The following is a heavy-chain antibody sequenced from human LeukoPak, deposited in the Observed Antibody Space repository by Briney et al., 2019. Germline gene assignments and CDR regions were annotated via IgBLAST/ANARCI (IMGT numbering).Heavy chain of an antibody. J-gene: IGHJ5*02. Sequence: ASVKVSCKASGGSLRSFAINWVRQAPGQGLEWMGWISAYNGNTNYAQKLQGRVTMTTDTSTSTAYMELRSLRSDDTAVYYCARTNGEFQDNWFDPWGQGTLVTVSS. CDR2: ISAYNGNT. V-gene: IGHV1-18*01. CDR1: GGSLRSFA. D-gene: IGHD3-10*01. CDR3: ARTNGEFQDNWFDP.